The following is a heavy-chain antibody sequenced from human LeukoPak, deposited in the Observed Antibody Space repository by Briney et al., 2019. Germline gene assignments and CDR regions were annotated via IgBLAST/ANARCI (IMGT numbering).Heavy chain of an antibody. CDR1: GYTFTGYY. CDR3: ARGGSYSGSYYGADY. J-gene: IGHJ4*02. D-gene: IGHD1-26*01. Sequence: ASVKVSCKASGYTFTGYYMHWVRQAPGQGLEWMGWISAYNGNTNYAQKLQGRVTMTTDTSTSTAYMELRSLRSDDTAVYYCARGGSYSGSYYGADYWGQGALVTVSS. V-gene: IGHV1-18*04. CDR2: ISAYNGNT.